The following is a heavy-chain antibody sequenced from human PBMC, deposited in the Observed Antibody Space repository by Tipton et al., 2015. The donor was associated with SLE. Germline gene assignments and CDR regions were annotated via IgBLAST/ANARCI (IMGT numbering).Heavy chain of an antibody. CDR1: GFSYSNYV. D-gene: IGHD5-24*01. J-gene: IGHJ4*02. CDR3: AKDPSDPRDGYNYFDS. CDR2: ISGSGDDT. Sequence: SLRLSRAASGFSYSNYVMTWVRQAPGKGLEWVSAISGSGDDTYYADSVKGRFTISRDNSKNTLYLQMSSLRAEDTAVYYCAKDPSDPRDGYNYFDSWGQGTLVTVSS. V-gene: IGHV3-23*01.